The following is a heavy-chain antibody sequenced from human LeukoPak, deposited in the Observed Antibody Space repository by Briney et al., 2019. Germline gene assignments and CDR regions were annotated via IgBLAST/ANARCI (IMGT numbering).Heavy chain of an antibody. CDR2: INHSGST. CDR3: ARTYLQGWFDP. D-gene: IGHD4-4*01. CDR1: GGSFSGYY. V-gene: IGHV4-34*01. J-gene: IGHJ5*02. Sequence: SETLSLTCAVYGGSFSGYYWSWIRQPPGKGLEWIGEINHSGSTNYNPSLKSRVTMSVDTSQNQFSLKLNSVTAADTAVYYCARTYLQGWFDPWGQGTLVIVSS.